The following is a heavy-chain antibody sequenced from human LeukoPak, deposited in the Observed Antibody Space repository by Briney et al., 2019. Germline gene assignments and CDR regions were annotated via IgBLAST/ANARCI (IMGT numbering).Heavy chain of an antibody. V-gene: IGHV4-39*07. CDR1: GGSIGKTSYY. D-gene: IGHD4-17*01. Sequence: PSETLSLTCTVSGGSIGKTSYYWGWIRQPPGKGVEWIGNIYYSGTTYYNPSLKSRVTISVDTSKGQFSLDLTSVTAADTAVYYCAGGPAVTTNDYWGQGTLVTVFS. J-gene: IGHJ4*02. CDR2: IYYSGTT. CDR3: AGGPAVTTNDY.